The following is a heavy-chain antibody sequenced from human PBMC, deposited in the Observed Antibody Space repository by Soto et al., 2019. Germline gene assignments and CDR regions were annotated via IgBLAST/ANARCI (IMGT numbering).Heavy chain of an antibody. V-gene: IGHV3-30-3*01. CDR2: ISYDGSSK. Sequence: QVQLVESGGGVVQPGRSLRLSCVASGFNFSTYAMHWVRQAPGKGLEWVAIISYDGSSKYYVDSVRGRFTISRDESKNTLFLQMNSLRAEDTAVYYCARDFDWDYYFDYWGQGTPVTVSS. CDR1: GFNFSTYA. J-gene: IGHJ4*02. CDR3: ARDFDWDYYFDY. D-gene: IGHD3-9*01.